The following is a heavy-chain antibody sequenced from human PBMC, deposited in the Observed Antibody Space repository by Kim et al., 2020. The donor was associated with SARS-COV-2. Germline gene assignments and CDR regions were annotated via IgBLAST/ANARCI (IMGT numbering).Heavy chain of an antibody. D-gene: IGHD2-8*01. Sequence: SETLSLTCTVSGGSISSYYWSWIRQPPGKGLEWIGYIYYSGGTNYNPSLKSRVTISVDTSKNQFSLKLSSVTAADTAVYYCARVMGYYSPDDAFDIWGQGTMVTVSS. V-gene: IGHV4-59*01. CDR3: ARVMGYYSPDDAFDI. CDR2: IYYSGGT. CDR1: GGSISSYY. J-gene: IGHJ3*02.